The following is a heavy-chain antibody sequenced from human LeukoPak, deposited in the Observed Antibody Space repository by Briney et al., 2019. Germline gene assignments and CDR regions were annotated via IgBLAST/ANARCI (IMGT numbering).Heavy chain of an antibody. CDR1: GGSISSGSYY. CDR3: ARDRTYSFGSGSYRDYYYMDV. Sequence: SETLSLTRTVSGGSISSGSYYWSWIRQPAGKGLEWIGRIYTSGNTNYNPSLKSRVTMSIDTSKNQFSLKLSSVTAADTAVYFCARDRTYSFGSGSYRDYYYMDVWGKGTTVTISS. V-gene: IGHV4-61*02. CDR2: IYTSGNT. D-gene: IGHD3-10*01. J-gene: IGHJ6*03.